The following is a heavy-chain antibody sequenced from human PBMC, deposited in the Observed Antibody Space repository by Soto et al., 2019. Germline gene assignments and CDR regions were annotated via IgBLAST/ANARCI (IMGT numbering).Heavy chain of an antibody. J-gene: IGHJ5*02. D-gene: IGHD2-21*02. CDR3: ARESGDWPLNWFDP. V-gene: IGHV3-74*01. CDR2: ITSDGKSK. CDR1: GFNFTDHW. Sequence: GSLRLSFAASGFNFTDHWMHWVRQAPGKGLVWVSRITSDGKSKAYAESVKGRFAISRDNAKNTVYLQMNGLTVEDTAVYYCARESGDWPLNWFDPWGQGTLVTVSS.